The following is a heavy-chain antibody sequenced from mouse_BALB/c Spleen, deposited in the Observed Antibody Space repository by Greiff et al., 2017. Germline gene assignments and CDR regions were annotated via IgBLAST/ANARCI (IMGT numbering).Heavy chain of an antibody. Sequence: ESGPGLVKPSQSLSLTCSVTGYSITSGYYWNWIRQFPGNKLEWMGYISYDGSNNYNPSLKNRISITRDTSKNQFFLKLNSVTTEDTATYYCARERNWDGAWFAYWGQGTLVTVSA. J-gene: IGHJ3*01. CDR2: ISYDGSN. CDR1: GYSITSGYY. V-gene: IGHV3-6*02. CDR3: ARERNWDGAWFAY. D-gene: IGHD4-1*01.